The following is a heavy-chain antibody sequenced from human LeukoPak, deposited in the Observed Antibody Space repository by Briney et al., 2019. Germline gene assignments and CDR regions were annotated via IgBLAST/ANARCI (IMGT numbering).Heavy chain of an antibody. Sequence: ASVKVSCKASGYTFTSYDINWVRQAPGQGLEWMGIINPSGGSTSYAQKFQGRVTMTGDMSTSTVYMELSSLRSEDMAVYYCARDGGSYFPPDYWGQGTLVTVSS. V-gene: IGHV1-46*01. J-gene: IGHJ4*02. D-gene: IGHD1-26*01. CDR1: GYTFTSYD. CDR2: INPSGGST. CDR3: ARDGGSYFPPDY.